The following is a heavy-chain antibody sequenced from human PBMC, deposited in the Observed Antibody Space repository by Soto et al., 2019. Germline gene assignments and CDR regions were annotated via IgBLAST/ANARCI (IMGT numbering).Heavy chain of an antibody. Sequence: SETLSLTCTVSGGSITGYFGSWIRQPPGKGLEWIGYIYYSGSTYYNPSLKGRVTISVDTSKNQFSLKLSSVTAADTAVYYCARIIYSSFDYWGQGTLVTVSS. CDR3: ARIIYSSFDY. CDR2: IYYSGST. J-gene: IGHJ4*02. V-gene: IGHV4-59*12. CDR1: GGSITGYF. D-gene: IGHD5-18*01.